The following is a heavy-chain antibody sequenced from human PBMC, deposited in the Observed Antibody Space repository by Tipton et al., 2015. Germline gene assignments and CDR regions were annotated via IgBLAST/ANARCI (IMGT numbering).Heavy chain of an antibody. CDR1: GGSIIRTSYY. Sequence: GSLRLSCTVSGGSIIRTSYYWGWIRQPPGKGLEWIGSIYHSGSTYYNPSLKSRVTISVDTSKNQFSLRLSSVTAADTAVYYCGRHSPGYYYDSSGYYAFHIWGQGTMVTVSS. CDR3: GRHSPGYYYDSSGYYAFHI. V-gene: IGHV4-39*01. J-gene: IGHJ3*02. D-gene: IGHD3-22*01. CDR2: IYHSGST.